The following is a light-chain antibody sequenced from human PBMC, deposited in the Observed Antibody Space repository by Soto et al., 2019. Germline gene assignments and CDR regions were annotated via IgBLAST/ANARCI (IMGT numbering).Light chain of an antibody. Sequence: QSVLTQPPSASGTPGQRVTISCSGSSSNIGSNTVNWYQQLPGTAPKVLIQSNNHRPSGVPDRFSGSKSGTSASLAISGLPSEDDADYYCAAWDDSLNGPVFGGGTKLTVL. V-gene: IGLV1-44*01. CDR3: AAWDDSLNGPV. J-gene: IGLJ3*02. CDR2: SNN. CDR1: SSNIGSNT.